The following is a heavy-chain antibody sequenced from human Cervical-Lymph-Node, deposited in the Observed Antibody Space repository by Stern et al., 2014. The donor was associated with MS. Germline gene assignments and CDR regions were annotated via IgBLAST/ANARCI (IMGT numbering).Heavy chain of an antibody. Sequence: VQLVESGAEVKKPGSSVKVSCKASGGTFSSYAITWVRQAPGRGLEWMGEIIPMFATTKCAQKFQGRVTIIADGSTTTAYMELSSLRSEDTAVYYCARRDYYDSSGYYGDAFDIWGQGTMVTVSS. V-gene: IGHV1-69*01. CDR3: ARRDYYDSSGYYGDAFDI. J-gene: IGHJ3*02. D-gene: IGHD3-22*01. CDR2: IIPMFATT. CDR1: GGTFSSYA.